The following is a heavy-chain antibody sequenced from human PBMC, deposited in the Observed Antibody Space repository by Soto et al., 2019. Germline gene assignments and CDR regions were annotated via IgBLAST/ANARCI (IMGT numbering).Heavy chain of an antibody. CDR3: ARQIYDSDTGPNFQYYFDS. V-gene: IGHV5-10-1*01. J-gene: IGHJ4*02. CDR1: GYSFTSYW. D-gene: IGHD3-22*01. CDR2: IDPSDSQT. Sequence: GESLKISCKGSGYSFTSYWIGWVRQKPGKGLEWMGRIDPSDSQTYYSPSFRGHVTISVTKSITTVFLQWSSLRASDTAMYYCARQIYDSDTGPNFQYYFDSWGQGTPVTVSS.